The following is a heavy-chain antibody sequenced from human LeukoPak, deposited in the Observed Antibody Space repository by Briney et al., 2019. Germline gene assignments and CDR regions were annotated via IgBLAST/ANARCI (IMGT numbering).Heavy chain of an antibody. Sequence: ASVKVSCKASGYTFTSYGISWVRQAPGQGLEWMGWINPNSGGTNYAQKFQGRVTMTRDTSISTAYMELSRLRSDDTAVYYCARGYSSSWSGSGYFDLWGRGTLVTVSS. D-gene: IGHD6-13*01. V-gene: IGHV1-2*02. CDR3: ARGYSSSWSGSGYFDL. CDR1: GYTFTSYG. CDR2: INPNSGGT. J-gene: IGHJ2*01.